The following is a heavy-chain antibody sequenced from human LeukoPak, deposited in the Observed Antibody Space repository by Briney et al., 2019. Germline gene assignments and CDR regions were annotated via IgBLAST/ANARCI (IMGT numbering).Heavy chain of an antibody. D-gene: IGHD6-13*01. V-gene: IGHV4-38-2*02. Sequence: SETLSLTCTVSGYSISSGYYWGWIRQPPGKGLEWIGNIYHSGSTSYNPSPKNRVTISVDTSKNQFSLKLSSVTAADTAVYYCARGSFEIAAARFDYWGQGTLVTVSS. CDR3: ARGSFEIAAARFDY. J-gene: IGHJ4*02. CDR1: GYSISSGYY. CDR2: IYHSGST.